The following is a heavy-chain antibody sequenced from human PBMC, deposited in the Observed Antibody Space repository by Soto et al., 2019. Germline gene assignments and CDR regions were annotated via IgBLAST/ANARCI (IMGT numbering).Heavy chain of an antibody. J-gene: IGHJ4*02. CDR2: ISGSGGST. CDR3: AKARDYDILTGYYPAVSEY. CDR1: GFTFSSYA. V-gene: IGHV3-23*01. D-gene: IGHD3-9*01. Sequence: EVQLLESGGGLVQPGGSLRLSCAASGFTFSSYAMSWVRQAPGKGLEWVSVISGSGGSTYYGDSVKGRFTTSRDNSMNTPYLQMHSQRAEDTAVYYCAKARDYDILTGYYPAVSEYWVQGTLDTVSS.